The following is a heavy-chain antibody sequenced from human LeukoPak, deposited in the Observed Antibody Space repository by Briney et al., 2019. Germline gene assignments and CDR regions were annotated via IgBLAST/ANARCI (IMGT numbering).Heavy chain of an antibody. CDR1: GFTFDDYA. J-gene: IGHJ3*02. V-gene: IGHV3-43D*03. D-gene: IGHD2-2*01. CDR3: AREPGCTSTNCRLDDAFDI. CDR2: ISWDGGST. Sequence: GGSLRLSCAASGFTFDDYAMHWVRQAPGKGLEWVSLISWDGGSTYYADSVKGRFTISRDNAKNSLYLQMNSLRAEDTAVYFCAREPGCTSTNCRLDDAFDIWGQGTMVTVSS.